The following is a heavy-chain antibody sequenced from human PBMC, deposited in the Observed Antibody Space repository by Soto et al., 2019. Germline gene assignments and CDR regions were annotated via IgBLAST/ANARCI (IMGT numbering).Heavy chain of an antibody. CDR2: IHRSGST. CDR1: GGSISSGGYS. Sequence: QVQLQESGSGLVKPSQTLSLTCAVSGGSISSGGYSWSWIRQPPGKGLEWIGDIHRSGSTYYNPSLTSRVNISVDRSKDQFSLRLSSVTAADTAVYYCARVAGSGWYDAWGQGTLVTVSS. V-gene: IGHV4-30-2*01. J-gene: IGHJ5*02. D-gene: IGHD6-19*01. CDR3: ARVAGSGWYDA.